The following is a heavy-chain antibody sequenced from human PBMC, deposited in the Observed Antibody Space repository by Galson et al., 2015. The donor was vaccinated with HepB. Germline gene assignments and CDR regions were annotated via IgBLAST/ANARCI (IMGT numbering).Heavy chain of an antibody. CDR1: GGTFSSYT. V-gene: IGHV1-69*04. Sequence: SVKVSCKASGGTFSSYTISWVRQAPGQGLEWMGRIIPIVAITNYAQKFQGRVTITADTSSSTAYMELSSLKSEDTAVYYCATERGRYSGYDWGRVNYWGQGTLVTVSS. CDR3: ATERGRYSGYDWGRVNY. CDR2: IIPIVAIT. J-gene: IGHJ4*02. D-gene: IGHD5-12*01.